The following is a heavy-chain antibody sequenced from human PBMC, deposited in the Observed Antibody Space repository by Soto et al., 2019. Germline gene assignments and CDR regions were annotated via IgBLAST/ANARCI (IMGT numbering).Heavy chain of an antibody. Sequence: HVQLVQSGAEVKEPGASVRVSCKASGYTFQNYHMHWVRQAPGQGLEWMGIIHPSGDTKTYAQRFQGRLAMTRDTSTSTAYMELSSLTSEDTAVYFCARDLWGSWTVDYWGQGTLVTVSS. J-gene: IGHJ4*02. CDR1: GYTFQNYH. CDR3: ARDLWGSWTVDY. CDR2: IHPSGDTK. D-gene: IGHD3-16*01. V-gene: IGHV1-46*02.